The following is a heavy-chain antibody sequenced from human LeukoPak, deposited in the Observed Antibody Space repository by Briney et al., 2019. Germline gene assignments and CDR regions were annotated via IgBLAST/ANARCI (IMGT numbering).Heavy chain of an antibody. CDR2: IYYSGST. CDR1: GGSISSYY. V-gene: IGHV4-59*01. Sequence: SETLSLTCTVSGGSISSYYWSWIRRPPGKGLEWIGYIYYSGSTSYNPSLKSRVTISVDTSKNQFSLKLSSVTAADTAVYYCARGVYSGSYYSRQYAYYFDYWGQGTLVTVSS. CDR3: ARGVYSGSYYSRQYAYYFDY. J-gene: IGHJ4*02. D-gene: IGHD1-26*01.